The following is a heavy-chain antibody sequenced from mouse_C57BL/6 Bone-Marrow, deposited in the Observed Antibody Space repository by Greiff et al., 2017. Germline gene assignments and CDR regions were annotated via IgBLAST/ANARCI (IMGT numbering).Heavy chain of an antibody. Sequence: QVQLQQSGAELVRPGTSVKVSCKASGYAFTNYLIEWVKQRPGQGLEWIGVINPGSGGTNYNEKCKGKATLTADKSSSTAYMQLSSLTSEDSAVYFCARSKSWDSWFAYWGRGTLVTVSA. D-gene: IGHD4-1*01. J-gene: IGHJ3*01. V-gene: IGHV1-54*01. CDR2: INPGSGGT. CDR3: ARSKSWDSWFAY. CDR1: GYAFTNYL.